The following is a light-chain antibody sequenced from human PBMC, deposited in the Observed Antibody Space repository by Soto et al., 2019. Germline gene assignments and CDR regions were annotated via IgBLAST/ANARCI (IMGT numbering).Light chain of an antibody. J-gene: IGKJ1*01. CDR3: QQYGSSPWT. V-gene: IGKV3-20*01. CDR1: QSVSSSY. CDR2: GAS. Sequence: EIVLTQSPGTLSLSPGERATLSCRASQSVSSSYLDWYQQKPGQAPRLLIYGASSRATGIPDRFSGSGSGTDFTLTIRKLGPEGFSVYYWQQYGSSPWTFGQGTKVEIK.